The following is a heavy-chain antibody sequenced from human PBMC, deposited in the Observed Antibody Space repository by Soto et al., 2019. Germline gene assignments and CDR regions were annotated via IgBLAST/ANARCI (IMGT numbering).Heavy chain of an antibody. V-gene: IGHV6-1*01. CDR3: ARLSGSWQSWFDP. D-gene: IGHD1-26*01. J-gene: IGHJ5*02. CDR2: TYYRSKWFT. Sequence: SQTLSLTCDISGDSVSTNTATWDWIRQSPSRGLEWLGRTYYRSKWFTDYAVSVKGRITISPDTSKNQFSLKVSSVTAADTAVYYCARLSGSWQSWFDPWGQGTLVTVSS. CDR1: GDSVSTNTAT.